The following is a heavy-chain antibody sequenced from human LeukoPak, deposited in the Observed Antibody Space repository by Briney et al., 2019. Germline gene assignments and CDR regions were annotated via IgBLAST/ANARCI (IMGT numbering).Heavy chain of an antibody. J-gene: IGHJ6*02. CDR3: ARGRYSGYDWDYYYGMDV. CDR1: GGSISSGGYY. V-gene: IGHV4-31*03. D-gene: IGHD5-12*01. CDR2: IYYSGST. Sequence: SETLSLTCTVSGGSISSGGYYWRWIRQHPGKGLEWIVYIYYSGSTYYNPSLNSRVTISVDTSKNQFSLKLSSVTAADTAVYYCARGRYSGYDWDYYYGMDVWGQGTTVTVSS.